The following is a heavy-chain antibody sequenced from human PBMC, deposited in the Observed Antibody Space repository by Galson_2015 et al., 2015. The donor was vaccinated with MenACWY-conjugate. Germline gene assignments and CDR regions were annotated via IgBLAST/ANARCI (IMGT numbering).Heavy chain of an antibody. V-gene: IGHV3-7*01. CDR2: IMPDGSET. CDR1: GFTFSTYW. CDR3: ARTAGSVPP. J-gene: IGHJ5*02. D-gene: IGHD6-13*01. Sequence: SLRLSCAASGFTFSTYWMTWVRQAPGKGLEWVANIMPDGSETYYVDSVKGRFTISRDNAENSLYLQMDSLRVEVTAVYYCARTAGSVPPWGQGTLVTVSS.